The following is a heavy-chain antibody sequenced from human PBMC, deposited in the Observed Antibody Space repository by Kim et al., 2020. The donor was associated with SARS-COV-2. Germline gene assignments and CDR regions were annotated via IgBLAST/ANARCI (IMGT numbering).Heavy chain of an antibody. CDR1: GFTFSSYA. CDR2: ISGSGGST. D-gene: IGHD3-16*01. CDR3: AKDPGEYDYIWGSYGAGGYFDY. J-gene: IGHJ4*02. Sequence: GGSLRLSCAASGFTFSSYAMSWVRQAPGKGLEWVSAISGSGGSTYYADSVKGRFTISRDNSKNTLYLQMNSLRAEDTAVYYCAKDPGEYDYIWGSYGAGGYFDYWGQGTLVTVSS. V-gene: IGHV3-23*01.